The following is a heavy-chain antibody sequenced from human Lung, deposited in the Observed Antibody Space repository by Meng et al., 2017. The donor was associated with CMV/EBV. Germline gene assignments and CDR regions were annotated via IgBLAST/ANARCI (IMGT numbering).Heavy chain of an antibody. Sequence: GESLKISCAASGFTLSNYAMSWVRQAPGKGLEWVSVIYGGDSSTHYADSVKGRFTISRDNSKNTLYLQMNSLRAEDTAVYYCAKDHMLSYFDYWGQGTLVTVSS. V-gene: IGHV3-23*03. CDR3: AKDHMLSYFDY. J-gene: IGHJ4*02. D-gene: IGHD2-8*01. CDR2: IYGGDSST. CDR1: GFTLSNYA.